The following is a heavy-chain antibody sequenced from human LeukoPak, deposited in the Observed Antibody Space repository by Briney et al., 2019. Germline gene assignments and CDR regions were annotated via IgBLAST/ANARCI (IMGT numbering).Heavy chain of an antibody. Sequence: GGSLRLSCAASGFTFSSYAMSWVRQAPGKGLEWVSFISPSGDRTSNADSVKGRFTISRDNSKNTLYLQMNSLRAEDTAVYYCAKEDYYGSVNWFDPWGQGTLVTVSS. CDR2: ISPSGDRT. CDR1: GFTFSSYA. D-gene: IGHD3-10*01. CDR3: AKEDYYGSVNWFDP. V-gene: IGHV3-23*01. J-gene: IGHJ5*02.